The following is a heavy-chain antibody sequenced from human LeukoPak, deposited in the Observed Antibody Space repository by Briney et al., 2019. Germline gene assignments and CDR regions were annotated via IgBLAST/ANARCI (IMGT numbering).Heavy chain of an antibody. CDR2: IIPIFGTA. D-gene: IGHD3-10*01. CDR1: GGTFSSYA. V-gene: IGHV1-69*06. CDR3: AASPLTYGSGSYDYYSDY. Sequence: SVKVSCKASGGTFSSYAISWVRQAPGQGLEWMGGIIPIFGTANYAQKFQGRVTITADKSTSTAYMELSSLRSEDTAVYYCAASPLTYGSGSYDYYSDYWGQGTLVTVSS. J-gene: IGHJ4*02.